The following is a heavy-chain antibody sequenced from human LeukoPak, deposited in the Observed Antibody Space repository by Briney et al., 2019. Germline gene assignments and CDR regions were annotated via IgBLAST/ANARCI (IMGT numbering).Heavy chain of an antibody. V-gene: IGHV3-48*01. CDR2: ISSGSTTI. CDR3: ARIVGTTGYLTFDY. J-gene: IGHJ4*02. CDR1: GFIFSSYG. D-gene: IGHD1-26*01. Sequence: GGSLRLSCVASGFIFSSYGMNWVRQTPGKGLEWVSYISSGSTTIYYADSVKGRFTISRDNAKNSLYLQMNGLRAEDTAVYYCARIVGTTGYLTFDYWGQGILVTVSS.